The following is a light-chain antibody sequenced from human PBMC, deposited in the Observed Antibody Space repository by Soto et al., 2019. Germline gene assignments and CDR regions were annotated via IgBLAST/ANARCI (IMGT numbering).Light chain of an antibody. J-gene: IGKJ1*01. CDR2: DAS. CDR3: QQYGNSPWT. Sequence: EIVLTQSPGTLSLSPGERATLSCRASQSIASSSFLAWYQQKPGQAPRLLIYDASSRATGIPDRFSGSGSGTDFTLTISRLEPEDFAVYYCQQYGNSPWTFGQGTKVDIK. V-gene: IGKV3-20*01. CDR1: QSIASSSF.